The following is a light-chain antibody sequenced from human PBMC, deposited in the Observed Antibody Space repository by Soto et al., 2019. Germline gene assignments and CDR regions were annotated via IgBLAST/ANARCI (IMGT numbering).Light chain of an antibody. CDR1: QSISSY. V-gene: IGKV1-39*01. J-gene: IGKJ1*01. CDR3: QQSYSISWA. Sequence: DILRTQSPSSLSSSVADRVTITCRASQSISSYLNWYQQKPGTAPKLLIYAASSLQSGVPSRFSGSGSGTDFTLTISSLQPEDFATYYCQQSYSISWAFGQGTKVDIK. CDR2: AAS.